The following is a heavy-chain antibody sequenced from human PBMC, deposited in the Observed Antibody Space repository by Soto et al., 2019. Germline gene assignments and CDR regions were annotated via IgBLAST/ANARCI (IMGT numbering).Heavy chain of an antibody. J-gene: IGHJ4*02. D-gene: IGHD4-17*01. CDR2: MNPNSGNT. CDR1: GYTFTSHD. V-gene: IGHV1-8*01. CDR3: ARWDYGVYARFDY. Sequence: QVQLVQSGAEVKKSGASVKVSCKASGYTFTSHDINWVRQATGQGLEWMGWMNPNSGNTGYAQKFQGRVTMTRNSSISTAYMELSSLRSEDTAVYYCARWDYGVYARFDYWGQGTLVTVSS.